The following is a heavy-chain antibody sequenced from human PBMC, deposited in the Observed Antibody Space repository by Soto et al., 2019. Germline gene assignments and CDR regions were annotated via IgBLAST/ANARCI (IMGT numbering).Heavy chain of an antibody. CDR2: IYYSGST. J-gene: IGHJ5*02. V-gene: IGHV4-39*01. CDR3: ARQTRDFWFDP. CDR1: DGYSISISWC. Sequence: CSVSDGYSISISWCWGRKRQTPGKGLEWIGSIYYSGSTYYNPSLKSRVTVSVDTPKNQFSLKLSSVTAADTAVYYCARQTRDFWFDPWGQGTLVTVSS.